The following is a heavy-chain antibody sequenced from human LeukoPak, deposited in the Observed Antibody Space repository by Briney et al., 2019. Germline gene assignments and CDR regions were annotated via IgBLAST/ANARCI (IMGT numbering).Heavy chain of an antibody. Sequence: ASVRVSCKASGYIFTDYYVHWVRQAPRQGLEWMGLTNPNSGGTKFGQTFQGKVTMTTDTSITTTYMELSRLSSGDTAVYYCARGWQINSSGGFVDPWGQGTLVTVSS. CDR1: GYIFTDYY. CDR3: ARGWQINSSGGFVDP. CDR2: TNPNSGGT. J-gene: IGHJ5*02. V-gene: IGHV1-2*02. D-gene: IGHD6-6*01.